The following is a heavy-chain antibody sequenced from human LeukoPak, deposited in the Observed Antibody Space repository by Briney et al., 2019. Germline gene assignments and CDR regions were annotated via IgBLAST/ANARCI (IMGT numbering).Heavy chain of an antibody. J-gene: IGHJ4*02. CDR1: GFTFSSFR. CDR2: TNSDGSTT. Sequence: GGSLRLSCAASGFTFSSFRMHWVRQAPGKGLVWVSHTNSDGSTTDYADSVRGRFTISRDNTKNTLYLQMNSLTVEDTAVYYCGRGMRDYYGLDYWGQGILVTVSS. D-gene: IGHD3-10*01. V-gene: IGHV3-74*01. CDR3: GRGMRDYYGLDY.